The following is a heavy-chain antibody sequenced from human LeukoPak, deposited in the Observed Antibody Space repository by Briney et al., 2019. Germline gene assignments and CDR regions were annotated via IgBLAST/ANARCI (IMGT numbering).Heavy chain of an antibody. D-gene: IGHD6-6*01. J-gene: IGHJ4*02. CDR2: ISSSSSTI. CDR3: ARGPRYSSSSRRGFDY. CDR1: GFTFSSYG. V-gene: IGHV3-48*01. Sequence: PGRSLRLSCAASGFTFSSYGMHLVRQAAGKGLEWVSYISSSSSTIYYADSVKGRFTISRDNAKNSLYLQMNSLRAEDTAVYYCARGPRYSSSSRRGFDYWGQGTLVTVSS.